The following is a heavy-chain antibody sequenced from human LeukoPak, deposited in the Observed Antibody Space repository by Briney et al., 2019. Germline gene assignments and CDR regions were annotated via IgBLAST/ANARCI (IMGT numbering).Heavy chain of an antibody. CDR2: INSDGSST. CDR3: ARAFGLTDY. J-gene: IGHJ4*02. Sequence: RGSLRLSCAASGFTFSSSWMHWVRQAPGKGLVWVSRINSDGSSTLYADSVKGRFTISRDNAKNTLFLQIDSRRAEDTAVYYCARAFGLTDYWGQRTLVSVPS. V-gene: IGHV3-74*01. D-gene: IGHD3/OR15-3a*01. CDR1: GFTFSSSW.